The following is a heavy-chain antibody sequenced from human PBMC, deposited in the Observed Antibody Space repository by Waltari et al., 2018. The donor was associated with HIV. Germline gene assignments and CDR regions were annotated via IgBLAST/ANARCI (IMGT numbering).Heavy chain of an antibody. D-gene: IGHD3-22*01. J-gene: IGHJ6*02. V-gene: IGHV1-2*02. Sequence: QVQLVQSGAEVKKPGASVKVSCKASGYTFTGYYMHWVRQAPGQGLEWMGRIKPNTGGTNYAEKVQGGVTMTRDTSISTAYMELSRLRSDDTAVYYCAREYHYDSSGLREDDYYYYGMDVWGQGTTVTVSS. CDR3: AREYHYDSSGLREDDYYYYGMDV. CDR1: GYTFTGYY. CDR2: IKPNTGGT.